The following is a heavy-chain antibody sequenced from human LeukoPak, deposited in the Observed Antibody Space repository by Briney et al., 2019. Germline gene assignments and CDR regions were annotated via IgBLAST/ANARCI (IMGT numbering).Heavy chain of an antibody. CDR3: AKDDGIAVAGTPSG. V-gene: IGHV3-23*01. CDR1: GFTFSSYA. D-gene: IGHD6-19*01. CDR2: ISGSGGST. Sequence: GGSLRLSCAASGFTFSSYAVSWVRQAPGKGLEWVSAISGSGGSTYYADSVKGRFTISRDNSKNTLYLQMNSLRAEDTAVYYCAKDDGIAVAGTPSGWGQGTLVTVSS. J-gene: IGHJ4*02.